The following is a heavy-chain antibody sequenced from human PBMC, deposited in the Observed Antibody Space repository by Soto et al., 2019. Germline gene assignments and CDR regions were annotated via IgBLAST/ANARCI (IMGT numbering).Heavy chain of an antibody. Sequence: QAQLVQSGGEVKRPGASVKVSCKASGYIFNKYGFNWVRQAPGQGLEWMGRISAFNGYTNLAQKFQGRLTLTTDASTNTAYMELSSLRSGDTATYFCARGRAVVVPAGTPEAFDVWGQGTMVTVSS. CDR3: ARGRAVVVPAGTPEAFDV. J-gene: IGHJ3*01. V-gene: IGHV1-18*01. D-gene: IGHD6-13*01. CDR2: ISAFNGYT. CDR1: GYIFNKYG.